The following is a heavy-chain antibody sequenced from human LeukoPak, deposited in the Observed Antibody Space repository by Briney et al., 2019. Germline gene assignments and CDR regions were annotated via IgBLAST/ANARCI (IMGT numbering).Heavy chain of an antibody. CDR2: IKQDGSEK. V-gene: IGHV3-7*01. CDR3: ARVTEQDAFDI. D-gene: IGHD1-26*01. J-gene: IGHJ3*02. CDR1: RFTFSSYW. Sequence: PGGSLRLSCAESRFTFSSYWMSWVRQAPGKGLEWVANIKQDGSEKYYVDSVKGRFTISRDNAKNSLYLQMNSLRAEDTAVYYCARVTEQDAFDIWGQGTMVTVSS.